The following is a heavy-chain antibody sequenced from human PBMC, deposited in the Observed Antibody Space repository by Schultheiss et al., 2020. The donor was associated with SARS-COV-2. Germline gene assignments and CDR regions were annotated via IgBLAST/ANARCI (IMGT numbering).Heavy chain of an antibody. CDR1: GFIFSYYA. CDR3: ARDEGNSSSWRWVLDYYYYGMDV. D-gene: IGHD6-13*01. CDR2: IYSGGRT. Sequence: GESLKISCTASGFIFSYYAMTWVRQAPGKGLEWVSVIYSGGRTYYADSVKGRFTISRDNAKNSLYLQMNSLRAEDTAVYYCARDEGNSSSWRWVLDYYYYGMDVWGQGTTVTVSS. J-gene: IGHJ6*02. V-gene: IGHV3-66*01.